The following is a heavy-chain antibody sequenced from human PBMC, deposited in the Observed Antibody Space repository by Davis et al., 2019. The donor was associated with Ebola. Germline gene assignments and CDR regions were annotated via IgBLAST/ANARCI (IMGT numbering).Heavy chain of an antibody. CDR2: ISWNSGSI. D-gene: IGHD4-17*01. J-gene: IGHJ6*02. CDR3: ARALNDGDPNYYYYYGMDV. Sequence: SLKISCAASGFTFDDYAMHWVRQAPGKGLEWVSGISWNSGSIGYADSVKGRFTISRDNAKNTLYLQMNSLRPEDTAVYYCARALNDGDPNYYYYYGMDVWGQGTTVTVSS. V-gene: IGHV3-9*01. CDR1: GFTFDDYA.